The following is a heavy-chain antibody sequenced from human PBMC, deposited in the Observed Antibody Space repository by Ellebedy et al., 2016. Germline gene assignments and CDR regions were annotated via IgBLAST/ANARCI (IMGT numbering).Heavy chain of an antibody. J-gene: IGHJ5*02. CDR3: SRGHMTTVTTKMVDDWFDP. Sequence: GGSLRLSCAASGFTVSSNYMSWVRQAPGKGLEWVSVIYSGGSTYYADSVTGRFTISRDNSKNTLYLQMNSLRAEDTAVYYCSRGHMTTVTTKMVDDWFDPWGQGTLVTVSS. CDR1: GFTVSSNY. CDR2: IYSGGST. D-gene: IGHD4-17*01. V-gene: IGHV3-66*01.